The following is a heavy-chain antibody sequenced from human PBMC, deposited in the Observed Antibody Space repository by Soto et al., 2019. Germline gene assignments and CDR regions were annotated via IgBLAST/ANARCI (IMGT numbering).Heavy chain of an antibody. CDR2: IIPIFETP. Sequence: QVQLVQSGAEVKKPGSSVKVSCKASTDTFNSYAINWVRQAPGQGPEWMGGIIPIFETPTYAQKFQGRLTIASDGSTPTACMELSSVTSEDTAGYYCARDWESAGGWKWGQGTLVTGSS. CDR1: TDTFNSYA. CDR3: ARDWESAGGWK. D-gene: IGHD1-26*01. V-gene: IGHV1-69*01. J-gene: IGHJ4*02.